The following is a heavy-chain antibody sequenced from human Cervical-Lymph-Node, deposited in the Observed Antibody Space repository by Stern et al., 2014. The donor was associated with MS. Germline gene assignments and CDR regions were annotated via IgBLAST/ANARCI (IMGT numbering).Heavy chain of an antibody. V-gene: IGHV3-33*01. CDR1: GFTFSSYG. Sequence: VQLVESGGGVVQPGRSLRLSCAASGFTFSSYGMHWVRQAPGKGLEWVAVIWYDGSNKYYADSVKGRFTISRYNSKNTLYLQMNSLRAEDTAVYYCARDLVKDGIDYWGQGTLVTVSS. D-gene: IGHD3-22*01. CDR3: ARDLVKDGIDY. J-gene: IGHJ4*02. CDR2: IWYDGSNK.